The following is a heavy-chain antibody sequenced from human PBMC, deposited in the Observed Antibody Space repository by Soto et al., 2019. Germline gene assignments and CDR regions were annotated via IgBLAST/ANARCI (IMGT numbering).Heavy chain of an antibody. J-gene: IGHJ3*02. CDR2: VNPILNIA. CDR3: ARYRHCSGGSCYVGAFDI. Sequence: SVKVSCKAPRGLFSSSVFNWVRQAPGQGLEWMGGVNPILNIADHAQKFQGRVTITADASTGTVYMELSSLRSDDTATYFCARYRHCSGGSCYVGAFDIWGQGTMVTVSS. V-gene: IGHV1-69*10. CDR1: RGLFSSSV. D-gene: IGHD2-15*01.